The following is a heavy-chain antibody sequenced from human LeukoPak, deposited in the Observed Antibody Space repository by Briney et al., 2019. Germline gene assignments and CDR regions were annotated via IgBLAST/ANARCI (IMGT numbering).Heavy chain of an antibody. D-gene: IGHD2-15*01. Sequence: GGSLRLSCAASGFTFTSYALDWVRQAPGKGLEWISVISGDGESTHYADSVKGRFTISRDNAKNTLYLQMNSLRAEDTAVYYCARRGCSGGRCYLDYWGQGTLVTVSS. V-gene: IGHV3-23*01. CDR1: GFTFTSYA. CDR3: ARRGCSGGRCYLDY. CDR2: ISGDGEST. J-gene: IGHJ4*02.